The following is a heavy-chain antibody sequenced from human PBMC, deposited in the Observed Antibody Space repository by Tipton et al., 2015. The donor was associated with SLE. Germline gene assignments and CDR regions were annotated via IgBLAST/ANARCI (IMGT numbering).Heavy chain of an antibody. V-gene: IGHV4-39*07. CDR1: GGSISSTIYY. J-gene: IGHJ6*03. Sequence: TLSLTCSVSGGSISSTIYYWGWIRQPPGKGLEWIGTTYYSGSTYYNPSLKSRVTISVDTSKNHFSLNLSSLTAADTAVYYCARGGLGVSYYYYMDVWGKGTTVTVSS. D-gene: IGHD1-26*01. CDR2: TYYSGST. CDR3: ARGGLGVSYYYYMDV.